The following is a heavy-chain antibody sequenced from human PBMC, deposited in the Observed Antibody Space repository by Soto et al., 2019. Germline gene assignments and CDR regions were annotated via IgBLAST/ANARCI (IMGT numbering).Heavy chain of an antibody. V-gene: IGHV1-46*01. CDR3: ARAGYYDSSGYDGFDI. Sequence: QVQLVQSGAEVKKPGASVRVSCKATGYTFTTYYLHWLRQAPGQGLEWMGIIDPRAGSASHAQNFQGRVTMTRDTSTRTVYMDLRSLRSEDTVVYYCARAGYYDSSGYDGFDIWGQGTMVTVSS. CDR1: GYTFTTYY. CDR2: IDPRAGSA. J-gene: IGHJ3*02. D-gene: IGHD3-22*01.